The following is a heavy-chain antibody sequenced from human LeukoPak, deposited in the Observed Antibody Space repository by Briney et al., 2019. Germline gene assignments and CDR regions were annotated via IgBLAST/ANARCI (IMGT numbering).Heavy chain of an antibody. D-gene: IGHD3-22*01. J-gene: IGHJ3*02. CDR1: GFTFSSYA. V-gene: IGHV3-23*01. CDR3: AKDGYYASDAFDI. Sequence: GGSLRLSCAASGFTFSSYAMSWVRQAPGRGLEWVSAITGSGGSTYYADSVKGRFTISRDNSKNTLYLQTNSLRAEDTAVYYCAKDGYYASDAFDIWGQGTMVTVSS. CDR2: ITGSGGST.